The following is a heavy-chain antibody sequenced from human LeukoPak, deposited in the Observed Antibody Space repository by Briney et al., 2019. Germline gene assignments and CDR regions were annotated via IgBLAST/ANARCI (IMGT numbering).Heavy chain of an antibody. D-gene: IGHD3-22*01. CDR1: GFTFGDYA. Sequence: GGSLRLSCTASGFTFGDYAMSWFRQAPGKGLEWVGFIRSKAYGGTTEYAASVKGRFTISRDDSKSIAYLQMDSLKTEDTAVYYCTRGSSYYYDSSGHLSYWGQGTLVTVSS. J-gene: IGHJ4*02. CDR2: IRSKAYGGTT. V-gene: IGHV3-49*03. CDR3: TRGSSYYYDSSGHLSY.